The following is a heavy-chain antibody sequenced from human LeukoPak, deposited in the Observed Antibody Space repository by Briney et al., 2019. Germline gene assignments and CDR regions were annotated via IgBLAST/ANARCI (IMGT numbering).Heavy chain of an antibody. CDR2: ISSSGSTI. Sequence: GGSLRLSCAASGFTFSSYEMNWVRQAPGKGLEWVSYISSSGSTIYYADSVKGRFTISRDNAKNSLYLQMNSLRAEDTAVYYCARDRYDYVWGSYRRPFHFDYWGQGTLVTVSS. J-gene: IGHJ4*02. CDR1: GFTFSSYE. V-gene: IGHV3-48*03. D-gene: IGHD3-16*02. CDR3: ARDRYDYVWGSYRRPFHFDY.